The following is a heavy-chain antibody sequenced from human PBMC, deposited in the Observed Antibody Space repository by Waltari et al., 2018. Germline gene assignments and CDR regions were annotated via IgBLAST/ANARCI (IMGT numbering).Heavy chain of an antibody. CDR2: IIPIFGTT. CDR1: GATVSRNV. V-gene: IGHV1-69*01. J-gene: IGHJ4*02. D-gene: IGHD7-27*01. Sequence: QVQLEQSGAEVKKPGSSWKGSCKAWGATVSRNVVRWVRQARGQGLEWMGGIIPIFGTTNYAQKFQDRVTISADASTNTVYMELNGLRSEDTGVYFCASRSTGDRDYWGQGTLVTVSS. CDR3: ASRSTGDRDY.